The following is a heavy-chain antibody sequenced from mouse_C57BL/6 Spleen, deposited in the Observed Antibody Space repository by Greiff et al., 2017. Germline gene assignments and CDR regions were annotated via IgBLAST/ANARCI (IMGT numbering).Heavy chain of an antibody. CDR1: GYAFSSYW. CDR2: IYPGDGDT. V-gene: IGHV1-80*01. J-gene: IGHJ2*01. Sequence: VQLQQSGAELVKPGASVKISCKASGYAFSSYWMNWVKQRPGKGLEWIGQIYPGDGDTNYNGKFKGKTTLTADKSSSTAYMQLSSLTSEDSAVYFCAGCYYGSSYPFDYWGQGTTLTVSS. CDR3: AGCYYGSSYPFDY. D-gene: IGHD1-1*01.